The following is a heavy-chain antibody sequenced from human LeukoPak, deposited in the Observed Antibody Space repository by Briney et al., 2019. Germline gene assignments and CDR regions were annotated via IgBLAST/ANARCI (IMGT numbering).Heavy chain of an antibody. J-gene: IGHJ6*03. Sequence: GGSLRLSCAASGFTLISYWLTWVRQAPGKGLEWVANIKQDGSEKYYVGSVKGRFTISRDNAKNSLYLQMSSLRAEDTAVYYCARVQRGYSYNPLGYYYYYMDVWGKGTTVTVSS. V-gene: IGHV3-7*01. CDR2: IKQDGSEK. CDR1: GFTLISYW. D-gene: IGHD5-18*01. CDR3: ARVQRGYSYNPLGYYYYYMDV.